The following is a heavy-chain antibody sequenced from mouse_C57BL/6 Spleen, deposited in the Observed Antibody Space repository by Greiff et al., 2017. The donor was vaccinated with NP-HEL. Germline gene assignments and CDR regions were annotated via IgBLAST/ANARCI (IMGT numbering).Heavy chain of an antibody. CDR1: GFNIKDYY. J-gene: IGHJ3*01. V-gene: IGHV14-2*01. CDR3: SRCHYYGSSEGFAY. CDR2: IDPEDGET. D-gene: IGHD1-1*01. Sequence: VQLKQSGAELVKPGASVKLSCTASGFNIKDYYMHWVKQRTEQGLEWIGRIDPEDGETKSAPKFQGKATITADTSSKTAYLELSGLTSEDTAVYYCSRCHYYGSSEGFAYWGQGTLVTVSA.